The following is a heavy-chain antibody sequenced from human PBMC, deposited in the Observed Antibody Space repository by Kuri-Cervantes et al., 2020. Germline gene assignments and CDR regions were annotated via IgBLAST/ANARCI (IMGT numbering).Heavy chain of an antibody. J-gene: IGHJ4*02. CDR3: ARHESIAAPLDY. CDR2: IYYSGST. CDR1: GGSISSSSYY. V-gene: IGHV4-39*01. Sequence: GSLRLSCTVSGGSISSSSYYWGWIRQPPGKGLEWIGSIYYSGSTYYNPSLKSRVTISVDTSKNQFSLKLSSVTAADTAVYYCARHESIAAPLDYWGQGTLVTVSS. D-gene: IGHD6-6*01.